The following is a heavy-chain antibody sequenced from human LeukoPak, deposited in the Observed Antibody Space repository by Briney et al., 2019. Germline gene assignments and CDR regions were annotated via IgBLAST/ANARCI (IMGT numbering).Heavy chain of an antibody. CDR1: GGSMSSNY. V-gene: IGHV4-4*07. J-gene: IGHJ4*02. CDR3: ARDEFDSSGYVY. CDR2: IFTSGST. D-gene: IGHD3-22*01. Sequence: SETLSLTCTVSGGSMSSNYWSWIRQPAGKGLEWIGRIFTSGSTYYNPSLRSRVTMSVDTSKNQFSLNLSSVTAADTAVYYCARDEFDSSGYVYWGQGTLVTVSS.